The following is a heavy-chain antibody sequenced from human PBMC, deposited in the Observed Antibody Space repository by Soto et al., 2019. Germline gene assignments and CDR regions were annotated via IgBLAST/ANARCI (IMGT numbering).Heavy chain of an antibody. D-gene: IGHD6-13*01. CDR1: GYTFTSYG. CDR3: ARHGTLSIAAAGTRLYYYYGMDV. Sequence: QVQLVQSGAEVKKPGASVKVSCKASGYTFTSYGISWVRQAPGQGLEWMGWISAYNGNTNYAQKRQGRVTMTTDTSTSTDYMELRSLRSDDTAVYYCARHGTLSIAAAGTRLYYYYGMDVWGQGTTVTVSS. J-gene: IGHJ6*02. V-gene: IGHV1-18*01. CDR2: ISAYNGNT.